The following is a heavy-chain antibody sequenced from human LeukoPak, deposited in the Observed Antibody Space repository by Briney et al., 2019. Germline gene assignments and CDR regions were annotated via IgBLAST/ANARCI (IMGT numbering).Heavy chain of an antibody. V-gene: IGHV3-74*01. CDR2: MNSDGSAT. CDR1: GFSFSNYW. CDR3: AKGPNYFDS. Sequence: GGSLRLSCAASGFSFSNYWMHWVRHAPGKGLVWVARMNSDGSATYYADSVQGRFTISRDNAKNTLYLQMNSLRAEDTAMYFCAKGPNYFDSWGQGTLVTVSS. J-gene: IGHJ4*02.